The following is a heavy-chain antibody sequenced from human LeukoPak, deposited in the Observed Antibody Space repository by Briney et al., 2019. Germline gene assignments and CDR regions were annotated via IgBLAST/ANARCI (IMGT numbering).Heavy chain of an antibody. CDR1: GFTFDDYG. Sequence: RPGGSLRLSCAASGFTFDDYGMSWVRHAPGKGLEWVSGINWNGGSTVYADSVKGRFTISRDNAKNSLYLQMNSLRAEDTALYYCARGDYGNYHYFDYWGQGALVTVSS. CDR3: ARGDYGNYHYFDY. J-gene: IGHJ4*02. CDR2: INWNGGST. V-gene: IGHV3-20*04. D-gene: IGHD4-11*01.